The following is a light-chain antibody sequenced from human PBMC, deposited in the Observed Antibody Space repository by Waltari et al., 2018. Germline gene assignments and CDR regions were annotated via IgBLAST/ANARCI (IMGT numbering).Light chain of an antibody. V-gene: IGLV3-10*01. CDR2: EDS. CDR3: YSTDSSGNHSWV. J-gene: IGLJ3*02. Sequence: SYELTQPPSVSVSPGQTARITCSGDALPKKYAYWYQQKSGQAPVLVIYEDSKRPSGIPEGFSGSSSGKMATLTISGAQVEDEADYDCYSTDSSGNHSWVFGGGTKLTVL. CDR1: ALPKKY.